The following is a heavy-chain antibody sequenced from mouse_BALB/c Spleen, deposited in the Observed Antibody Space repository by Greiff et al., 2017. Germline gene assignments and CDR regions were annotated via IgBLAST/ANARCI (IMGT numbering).Heavy chain of an antibody. J-gene: IGHJ1*01. CDR3: TRWLLRHYWYFDV. CDR1: GFTFSNYW. CDR2: IRLKSNNYAT. V-gene: IGHV6-6*02. Sequence: EVHLVESGGGLVQPGGSMKLSCVASGFTFSNYWMNWVRQSPEKGLEWVAEIRLKSNNYATHYAESVKGRFTISRDDSKSGVYLQMNNLRAEDTGIYYCTRWLLRHYWYFDVWGAGTTVTVSS. D-gene: IGHD2-3*01.